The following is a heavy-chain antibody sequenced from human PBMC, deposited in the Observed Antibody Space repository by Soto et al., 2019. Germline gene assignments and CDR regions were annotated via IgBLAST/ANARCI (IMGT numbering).Heavy chain of an antibody. V-gene: IGHV1-69*12. J-gene: IGHJ6*02. Sequence: QVQLVQSGAEVKKPGSSVKVSCKASGGTFSSYAISWVRQAPGQGLEWMGGIIPIFGTANYAQKFQGRVTITADESTSTAYMELSSLRSEDTAVYYCAREGGLPSYDYYGMDVWGQGTTVTVSS. CDR3: AREGGLPSYDYYGMDV. CDR1: GGTFSSYA. D-gene: IGHD5-12*01. CDR2: IIPIFGTA.